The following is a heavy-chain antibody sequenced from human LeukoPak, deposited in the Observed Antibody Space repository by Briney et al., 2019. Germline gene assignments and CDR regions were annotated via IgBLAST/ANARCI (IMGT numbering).Heavy chain of an antibody. Sequence: AETLSLTCTVSGDSISSYYWSWIWQPPGKGLEWIGYIYYIGSTNYNPSLKSRVTISVDTSKNQFSLKLSSVTAADTAVYYCARDYAFDIWGPGRIGSVSS. CDR3: ARDYAFDI. V-gene: IGHV4-59*01. J-gene: IGHJ3*02. CDR2: IYYIGST. CDR1: GDSISSYY.